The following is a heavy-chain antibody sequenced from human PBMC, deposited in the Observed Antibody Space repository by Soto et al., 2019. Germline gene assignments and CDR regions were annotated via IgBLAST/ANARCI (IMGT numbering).Heavy chain of an antibody. Sequence: GGSLRLSCAASGFTFSSYAMNWVRQAPGKGLEWVSTIDYTGSYSYCADSVKGRFTISRDNSKKTLDLQMNSLRAEDTAVYYCAKDWGRVVVVAATPGVPSYYFDYWGQGTLVTVSS. CDR3: AKDWGRVVVVAATPGVPSYYFDY. CDR2: IDYTGSYS. J-gene: IGHJ4*02. D-gene: IGHD2-15*01. V-gene: IGHV3-23*01. CDR1: GFTFSSYA.